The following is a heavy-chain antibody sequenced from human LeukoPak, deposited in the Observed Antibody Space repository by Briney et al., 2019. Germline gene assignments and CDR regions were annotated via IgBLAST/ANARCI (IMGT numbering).Heavy chain of an antibody. CDR1: GGSFSGYY. J-gene: IGHJ4*02. CDR2: INHSGST. V-gene: IGHV4-34*01. CDR3: ARGRYDFWSGYLGYFDY. Sequence: SETLSLTCAVYGGSFSGYYWSWIRQPPGKGLEWIGEINHSGSTNYNPSLKSRVTISVDTSKNQFSLKLSSVTAADTAVYYCARGRYDFWSGYLGYFDYWGQGTLVTVSS. D-gene: IGHD3-3*01.